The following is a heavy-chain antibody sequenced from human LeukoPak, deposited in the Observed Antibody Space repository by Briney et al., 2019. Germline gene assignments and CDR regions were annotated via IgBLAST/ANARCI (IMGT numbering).Heavy chain of an antibody. V-gene: IGHV1-46*03. J-gene: IGHJ6*02. CDR3: ARDRIIPMVRGVMDYYYYYGMDV. D-gene: IGHD3-10*01. CDR1: GYTFTSYY. CDR2: INPSGGRT. Sequence: AASVKVSCKASGYTFTSYYMHWVRQAPGPGLEWMGIINPSGGRTSYAQKCQGRVAMTRDTSTSTVYMELSSLRSEDTAVYYCARDRIIPMVRGVMDYYYYYGMDVWGQGTTVTVSS.